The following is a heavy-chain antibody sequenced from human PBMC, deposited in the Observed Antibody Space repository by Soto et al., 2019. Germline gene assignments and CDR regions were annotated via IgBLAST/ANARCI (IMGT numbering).Heavy chain of an antibody. CDR2: INVGNRNT. D-gene: IGHD3-10*01. J-gene: IGHJ4*02. CDR3: ARVRSGLGWDY. V-gene: IGHV1-3*01. CDR1: GYNFIRYS. Sequence: ASVKVSCKASGYNFIRYSIHWVRQAPGQSLECMGWINVGNRNTKDSQKFQGRVTITSDTSASTVYMELSSLTSEDTAVYYCARVRSGLGWDYWGQGTLVTVSS.